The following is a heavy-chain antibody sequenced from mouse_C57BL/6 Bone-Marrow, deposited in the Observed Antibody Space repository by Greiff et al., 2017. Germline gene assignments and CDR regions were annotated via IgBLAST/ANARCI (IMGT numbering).Heavy chain of an antibody. CDR2: IDPSDSET. CDR3: ARGGSSRHWYFDV. D-gene: IGHD1-1*01. V-gene: IGHV1-52*01. Sequence: QVQLQQPGAELVRPGSSVKLSCKASGYTFTSYWMHWVKQRPIQGLEWIGNIDPSDSETHYNQKFKDKATLTVDKSSSTAYMQLSRLTSEDSAVYYCARGGSSRHWYFDVWGTGTTVTVSS. J-gene: IGHJ1*03. CDR1: GYTFTSYW.